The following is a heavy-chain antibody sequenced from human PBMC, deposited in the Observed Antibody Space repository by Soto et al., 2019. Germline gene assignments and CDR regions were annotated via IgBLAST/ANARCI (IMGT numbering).Heavy chain of an antibody. V-gene: IGHV3-7*03. J-gene: IGHJ4*02. CDR2: IKQDGSEK. Sequence: GGSLRLSCAASGFTFSSYWMSWVRQAPGKGLEWVANIKQDGSEKYYVDSVKGRFTISRDNAKNSLYLQMNSLRAEDTAVYYCARDWDYCGGDCYSYYWGQGTLVTVSS. CDR1: GFTFSSYW. CDR3: ARDWDYCGGDCYSYY. D-gene: IGHD2-21*02.